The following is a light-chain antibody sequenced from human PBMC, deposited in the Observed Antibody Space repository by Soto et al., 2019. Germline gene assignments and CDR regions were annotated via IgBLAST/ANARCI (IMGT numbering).Light chain of an antibody. CDR1: QSVSSTF. Sequence: DIVLTQSPGTLSLSPGERATLSCRASQSVSSTFFSWYQQKPGQAPSLLMFGASNRATGIPDRFSGSGSGTDFTLTISRREPEDFVMYYCQQYGTSPRGTFGQGTKVEVK. J-gene: IGKJ1*01. CDR3: QQYGTSPRGT. CDR2: GAS. V-gene: IGKV3-20*01.